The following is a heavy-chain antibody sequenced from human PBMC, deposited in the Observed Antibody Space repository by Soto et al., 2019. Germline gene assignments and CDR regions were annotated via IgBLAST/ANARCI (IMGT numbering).Heavy chain of an antibody. V-gene: IGHV4-59*01. CDR3: ARTHPGIAVAGSNWFDP. J-gene: IGHJ5*02. CDR1: GGSIGSYY. Sequence: SETLSLTCTVSGGSIGSYYWSWIRQPPGKGLEWIGYIYYSGSTNYNPSLKSRVTISVDTSKNQFSLKLSSVTAADTAVYYCARTHPGIAVAGSNWFDPWGQGTLVTVSS. CDR2: IYYSGST. D-gene: IGHD6-19*01.